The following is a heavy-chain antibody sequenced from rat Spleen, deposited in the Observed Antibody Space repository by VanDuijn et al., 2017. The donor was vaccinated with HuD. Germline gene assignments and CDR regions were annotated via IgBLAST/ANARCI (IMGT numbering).Heavy chain of an antibody. Sequence: EVRLVESGGGLVQPERSMKLSCAASGFTFSDYYISWVRQAPKKGLEWVASIGYDVSSTYYGDSVKGRFTISRDNAKSTLYLQMDSLRSEDTATYYCTTERYPPFAYWGQGTLVTVSS. D-gene: IGHD1-5*01. CDR1: GFTFSDYY. V-gene: IGHV5-22*01. J-gene: IGHJ3*01. CDR3: TTERYPPFAY. CDR2: IGYDVSST.